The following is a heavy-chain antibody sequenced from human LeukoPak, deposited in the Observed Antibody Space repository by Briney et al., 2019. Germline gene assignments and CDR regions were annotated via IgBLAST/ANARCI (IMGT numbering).Heavy chain of an antibody. D-gene: IGHD3-22*01. CDR2: IKQDGSET. V-gene: IGHV3-7*01. CDR3: ATYSSLNRREFQY. Sequence: GGSLRLSCAASGITFRSFWMTWVRQAPGKGLEWVANIKQDGSETYYVDSVKGRFTISRDNAKNSLYLQMNSLRAEDTAVYYCATYSSLNRREFQYWGQGTLLTVSS. J-gene: IGHJ1*01. CDR1: GITFRSFW.